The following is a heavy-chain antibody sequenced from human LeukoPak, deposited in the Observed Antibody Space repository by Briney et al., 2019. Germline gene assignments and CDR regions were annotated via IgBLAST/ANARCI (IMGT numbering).Heavy chain of an antibody. Sequence: SETLSLTCAVSGYSISSGYYWGWIRQPPRKGLEWIGSIYHSGSTSYNPSLKSRVNISVDTSKNQFSLKLSSVTAADTAVYYCARGAEQPFDPWGQGTLVTASS. V-gene: IGHV4-38-2*01. CDR3: ARGAEQPFDP. CDR1: GYSISSGYY. CDR2: IYHSGST. J-gene: IGHJ5*02.